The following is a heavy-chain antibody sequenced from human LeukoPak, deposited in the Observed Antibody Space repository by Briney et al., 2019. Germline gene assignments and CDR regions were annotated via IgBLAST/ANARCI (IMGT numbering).Heavy chain of an antibody. CDR1: DYSFANYG. J-gene: IGHJ4*02. V-gene: IGHV1-18*01. CDR2: ISPYNGDG. Sequence: ASVKVSCKTFDYSFANYGISWVRQAPGQGLEWMAWISPYNGDGIAAQRFQGRLSMTTDPSTSTAYMELSSLRSEDTAVYYCARGWSMVQVGATSSYFDFWGQGTLVTVSS. D-gene: IGHD1-26*01. CDR3: ARGWSMVQVGATSSYFDF.